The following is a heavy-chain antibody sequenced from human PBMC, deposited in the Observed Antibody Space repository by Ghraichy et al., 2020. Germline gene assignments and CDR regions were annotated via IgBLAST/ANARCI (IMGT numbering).Heavy chain of an antibody. CDR1: GFSFSEYW. V-gene: IGHV3-74*03. CDR3: ARDPHRGNYVGGYFDS. D-gene: IGHD3-16*01. Sequence: GESLNISCAASGFSFSEYWMHWVRQAPGKGLTWVSRINSDASSATYADSVKGRFTISRDNAKNTLFLEINSLTVEDTAIYYCARDPHRGNYVGGYFDSWGQGTLVTVSS. CDR2: INSDASSA. J-gene: IGHJ4*02.